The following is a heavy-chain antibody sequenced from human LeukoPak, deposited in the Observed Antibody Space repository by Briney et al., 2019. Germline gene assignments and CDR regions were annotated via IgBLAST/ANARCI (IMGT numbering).Heavy chain of an antibody. Sequence: PSETLSLTCAVYGGSFSGYYWSWIRQPPGKGLEWIGEINHSGSTNYNPSLKSRVTISVDTSKNQFSLKLTSVTAADTAVYYCARDRYWGQGTPVTVSS. CDR2: INHSGST. CDR1: GGSFSGYY. V-gene: IGHV4-34*01. CDR3: ARDRY. J-gene: IGHJ4*02.